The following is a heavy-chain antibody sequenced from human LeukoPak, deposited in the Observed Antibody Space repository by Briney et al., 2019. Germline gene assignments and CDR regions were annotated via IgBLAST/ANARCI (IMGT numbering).Heavy chain of an antibody. Sequence: GGSLRLSCAASGFTFSSYGMHWVRQAPGKGLEWVAFIRYDGSNKYYADSVKGRFTISRDNSKNTLYLQMNSLRAEDTAVYYCAKDEGRYCSSTSCYGRFDYWGQGTLVTVSS. CDR3: AKDEGRYCSSTSCYGRFDY. J-gene: IGHJ4*02. CDR2: IRYDGSNK. D-gene: IGHD2-2*01. CDR1: GFTFSSYG. V-gene: IGHV3-30*02.